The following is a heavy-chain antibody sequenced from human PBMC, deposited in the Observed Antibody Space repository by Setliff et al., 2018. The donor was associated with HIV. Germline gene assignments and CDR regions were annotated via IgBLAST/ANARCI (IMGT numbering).Heavy chain of an antibody. CDR3: ARAYSSSSSTYWFDP. CDR2: IYHSGST. V-gene: IGHV4-38-2*01. J-gene: IGHJ5*02. D-gene: IGHD6-6*01. CDR1: GYSISSGYY. Sequence: KTSETLSLTCAVSGYSISSGYYWGWIRQPPGKGLEWIGSIYHSGSTYYNPSLKSRVTISVDTSKNQFSLKLSSVTAADTAVYYCARAYSSSSSTYWFDPWGQGTLVTVSS.